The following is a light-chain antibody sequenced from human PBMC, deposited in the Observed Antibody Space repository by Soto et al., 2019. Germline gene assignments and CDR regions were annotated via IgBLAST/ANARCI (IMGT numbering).Light chain of an antibody. CDR2: GAS. CDR3: QQYNTSPFT. CDR1: QSVSSY. Sequence: EIVLTQSPGTLSLSPGERATLSCRASQSVSSYLAWYQENPVQAPRLLIYGASSRATGIPDRFSGSGSGTDFTLTISRLEPEDFALYYCQQYNTSPFTFGQGTKLEIK. V-gene: IGKV3-20*01. J-gene: IGKJ2*01.